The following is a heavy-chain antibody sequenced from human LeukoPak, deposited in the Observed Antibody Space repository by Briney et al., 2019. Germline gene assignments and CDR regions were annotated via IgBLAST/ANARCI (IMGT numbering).Heavy chain of an antibody. J-gene: IGHJ1*01. Sequence: SETLSLTCAVYGGSFSGYYWSWIRQPPGKGLEWIGEINHSGSTNYNPSLKSRVTISVDTSKNQFSLKLSSVTAADTAVYYCARGLPVVVPAAIRPTTSRGFQHWGQGTLVTVSS. CDR3: ARGLPVVVPAAIRPTTSRGFQH. CDR2: INHSGST. CDR1: GGSFSGYY. V-gene: IGHV4-34*01. D-gene: IGHD2-2*02.